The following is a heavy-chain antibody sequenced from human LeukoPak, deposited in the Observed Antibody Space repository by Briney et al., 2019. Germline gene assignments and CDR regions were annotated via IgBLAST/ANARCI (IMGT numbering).Heavy chain of an antibody. CDR2: ISYDASNK. D-gene: IGHD6-19*01. CDR1: GFTFSRYG. Sequence: GGSLRLSCASSGFTFSRYGMHWARQTPGKGLEWVAVISYDASNKYYADSVKGRFTISRDNSKNTLYLQMNSLRAEDTAVYYCAKQYSSGWYLFDYWGQGTLVTVSS. J-gene: IGHJ4*02. V-gene: IGHV3-30*18. CDR3: AKQYSSGWYLFDY.